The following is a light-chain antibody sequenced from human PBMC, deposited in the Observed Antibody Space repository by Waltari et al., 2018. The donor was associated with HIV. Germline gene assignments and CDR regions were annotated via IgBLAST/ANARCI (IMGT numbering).Light chain of an antibody. CDR2: DES. Sequence: EIVLTQSPATLSLSPGERATLSCRASQNVDSQLAWYQQNPGQAPRLLIYDESTRATGIPARFSGSGSETDFTLTISSLEPEDFAVYYCQQRRNWPLTFGQGTRLEIK. CDR3: QQRRNWPLT. CDR1: QNVDSQ. V-gene: IGKV3-11*01. J-gene: IGKJ5*01.